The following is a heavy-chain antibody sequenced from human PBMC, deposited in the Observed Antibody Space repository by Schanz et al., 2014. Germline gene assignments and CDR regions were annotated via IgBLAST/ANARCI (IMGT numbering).Heavy chain of an antibody. CDR1: GYTFTTYA. V-gene: IGHV1-18*01. J-gene: IGHJ5*02. CDR2: ISVYTGNT. D-gene: IGHD3-9*01. CDR3: AKAEYDILTDSYSMLDP. Sequence: QVQLVQSGAEAKKPGASVRVSCKASGYTFTTYAMSWVRQAPGQGLEWVGWISVYTGNTKYGQKVQGRVTMTADTSTNTAYMELRSLRSDDTAVYYCAKAEYDILTDSYSMLDPWGQGTLVTVSS.